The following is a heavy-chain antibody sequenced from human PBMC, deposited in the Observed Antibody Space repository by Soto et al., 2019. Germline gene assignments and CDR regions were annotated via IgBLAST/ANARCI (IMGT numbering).Heavy chain of an antibody. V-gene: IGHV4-4*02. Sequence: PSETLSLTCAVSGDSITSNVWWSWIRQSPGKGLEWIGEAYHNGLTNYNPSLKSRVTMSTDTSKNQFSLKLTSVTAADTAMYYCARDPELTGEADRFDYWGQGNLVTVSS. CDR3: ARDPELTGEADRFDY. CDR2: AYHNGLT. CDR1: GDSITSNVW. J-gene: IGHJ4*02. D-gene: IGHD3-10*01.